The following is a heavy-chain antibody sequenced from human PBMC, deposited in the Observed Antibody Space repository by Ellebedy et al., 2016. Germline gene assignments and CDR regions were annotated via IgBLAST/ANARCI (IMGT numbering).Heavy chain of an antibody. D-gene: IGHD2-15*01. CDR3: ARKDGDR. V-gene: IGHV3-11*03. J-gene: IGHJ5*02. Sequence: GESLKISXAASGFTFSDYHMAWFRQAPGRGLEWVSSITSTSVNTDYADSVRGRFTISRDNAENSLHLQMNNLRAEDTAVYFCARKDGDRWGQGTLVTVSS. CDR2: ITSTSVNT. CDR1: GFTFSDYH.